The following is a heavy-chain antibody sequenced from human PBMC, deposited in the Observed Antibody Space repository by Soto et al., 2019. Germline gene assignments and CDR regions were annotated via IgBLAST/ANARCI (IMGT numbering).Heavy chain of an antibody. CDR1: GYPVTAYY. V-gene: IGHV1-2*02. D-gene: IGHD3-3*01. J-gene: IGHJ3*02. CDR2: INPATGAA. CDR3: ARGGGVGVAGSSAFDM. Sequence: QLHLVQSGAVVKKPGASVTVSCSASGYPVTAYYMHWVRQAPGQGLEWMGGINPATGAAKYTLTFQGRVTMTRDTSTSTVFMELSGLSSEDPAGFYCARGGGVGVAGSSAFDMWGQGTLVTVSS.